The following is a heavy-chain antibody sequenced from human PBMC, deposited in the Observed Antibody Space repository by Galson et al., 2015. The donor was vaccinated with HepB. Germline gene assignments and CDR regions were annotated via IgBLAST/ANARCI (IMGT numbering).Heavy chain of an antibody. CDR1: GSTFSGSA. D-gene: IGHD6-13*01. J-gene: IGHJ4*02. CDR3: TRMGDLSGYSSL. Sequence: SLRLSCAASGSTFSGSAIHWVRQASGRGLEWIGRIGSKANSYATAYVASVRGRFTISRDDSKNTAFLQLNSLKTDDTAVYYCTRMGDLSGYSSLWGQGTLVTVSS. V-gene: IGHV3-73*01. CDR2: IGSKANSYAT.